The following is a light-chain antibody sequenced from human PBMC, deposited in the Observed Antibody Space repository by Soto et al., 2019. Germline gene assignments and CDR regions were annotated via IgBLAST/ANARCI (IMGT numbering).Light chain of an antibody. CDR3: QSYDDSLSVHYV. J-gene: IGLJ1*01. CDR2: GNT. Sequence: QSVLTQPPSVSEAPGQRVTISCTGSSSNIGSTYDVQWYQQLPGTAPKLLIHGNTDRPSGVPDRFSGTKSGTSASLAITGLQADDEADYYCQSYDDSLSVHYVFGTGTKLTFL. CDR1: SSNIGSTYD. V-gene: IGLV1-40*01.